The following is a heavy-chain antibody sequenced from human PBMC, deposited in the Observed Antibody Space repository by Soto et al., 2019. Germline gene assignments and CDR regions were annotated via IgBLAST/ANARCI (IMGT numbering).Heavy chain of an antibody. D-gene: IGHD4-17*01. Sequence: GGSLRLSCAASGFTFSSYEMNWVRQAPGKGLEWVSYISSSGSTIYYADSVKGRFTISRGNAKNSLYLQMNSLRAEDTAVYYCARGDYANWFDPWGQGTLVTVSS. V-gene: IGHV3-48*03. CDR2: ISSSGSTI. CDR3: ARGDYANWFDP. CDR1: GFTFSSYE. J-gene: IGHJ5*02.